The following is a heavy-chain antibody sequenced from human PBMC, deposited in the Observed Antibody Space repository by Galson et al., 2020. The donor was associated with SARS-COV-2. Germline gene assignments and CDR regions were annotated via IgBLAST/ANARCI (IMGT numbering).Heavy chain of an antibody. J-gene: IGHJ4*02. CDR3: AKADDFWSGPPPGVDY. D-gene: IGHD3-3*01. CDR2: ISGSGGST. CDR1: GFTFSSYA. V-gene: IGHV3-23*01. Sequence: GGSLRLSCAASGFTFSSYAMSWVRQAPGKGLEWVSAISGSGGSTYYADSVKGRFTISRDNSKNTLYLQMNSLRAEDTAVYYCAKADDFWSGPPPGVDYWGQGTLVTVSS.